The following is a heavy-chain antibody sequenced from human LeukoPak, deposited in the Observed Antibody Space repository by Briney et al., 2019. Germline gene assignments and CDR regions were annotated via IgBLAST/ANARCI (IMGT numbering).Heavy chain of an antibody. J-gene: IGHJ6*03. V-gene: IGHV1-46*01. D-gene: IGHD1-1*01. CDR2: INPSGGRT. CDR3: ARDGIWNDRGAGTQYSYYYMDV. CDR1: GYTFTTHY. Sequence: ASVKVSCKASGYTFTTHYIHWVRQAPGQGLEWMGIINPSGGRTTFAQKFQGRVTMTRDTSTSTVYMELSSLRSEDTAMYYCARDGIWNDRGAGTQYSYYYMDVWGKGTTVTVSS.